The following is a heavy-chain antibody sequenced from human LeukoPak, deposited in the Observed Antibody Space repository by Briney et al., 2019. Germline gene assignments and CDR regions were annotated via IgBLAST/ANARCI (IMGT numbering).Heavy chain of an antibody. CDR3: ARGRGYCSGGSCYFDY. D-gene: IGHD2-15*01. CDR2: IDYSGST. Sequence: SETLSLTCTVSGGSISSGDYYWSWIRQPPGKGLEWIGHIDYSGSTYYNPSLKSRVSISMDTSRNQFSLKLTSVTAADTAVYYCARGRGYCSGGSCYFDYWGQGTLVTVSS. V-gene: IGHV4-30-4*01. CDR1: GGSISSGDYY. J-gene: IGHJ4*02.